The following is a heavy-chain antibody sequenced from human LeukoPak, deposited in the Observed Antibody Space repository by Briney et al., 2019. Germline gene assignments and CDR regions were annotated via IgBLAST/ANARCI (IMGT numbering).Heavy chain of an antibody. CDR1: GGSVSSTEFS. J-gene: IGHJ4*02. D-gene: IGHD3-9*01. Sequence: PSETLSLTCTVSGGSVSSTEFSWGWIRQPPGKGLQWVGNLYYSGSTSYHPSLNSRVTMSVDTSKNQCSLKMTSVTAADTAVYYCARLSKGRYFDYIFDYWGQGSLVTVSS. CDR2: LYYSGST. CDR3: ARLSKGRYFDYIFDY. V-gene: IGHV4-39*01.